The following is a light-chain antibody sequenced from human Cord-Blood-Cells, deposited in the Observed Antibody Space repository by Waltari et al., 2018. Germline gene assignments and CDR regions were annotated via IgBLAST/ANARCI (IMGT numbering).Light chain of an antibody. J-gene: IGLJ1*01. CDR2: DVS. CDR3: SSYTSSSTLV. CDR1: SSDVGGYNY. V-gene: IGLV2-14*01. Sequence: QSALTQPASVSGSPGQSITISCTGTSSDVGGYNYVSWYQQHPGKAPKLMIYDVSNRPSWVSNRFSGSKSGNTASLTISGLQADDEADYYCSSYTSSSTLVFGTGTKVTVL.